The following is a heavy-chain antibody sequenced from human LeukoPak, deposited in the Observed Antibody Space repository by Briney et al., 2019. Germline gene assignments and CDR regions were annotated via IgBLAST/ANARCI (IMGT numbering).Heavy chain of an antibody. CDR3: AKVLATTGTIPLDV. Sequence: GGSLRLSCAASGFTFSTYAMHWVRQAPGKGLEWVAVISYDGSNIYYADSVKGRFTISRDSSKNTLHLQMNSLRAEDTAVYYCAKVLATTGTIPLDVWGQGTTVIVSS. CDR1: GFTFSTYA. V-gene: IGHV3-30-3*01. CDR2: ISYDGSNI. D-gene: IGHD1-1*01. J-gene: IGHJ6*02.